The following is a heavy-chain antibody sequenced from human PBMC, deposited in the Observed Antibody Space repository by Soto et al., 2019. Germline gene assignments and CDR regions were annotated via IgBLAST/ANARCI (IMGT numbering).Heavy chain of an antibody. CDR2: VYYRGRS. CDR1: GGSVTNSSYY. J-gene: IGHJ4*02. CDR3: VSQRTTVPTQAYFDY. Sequence: SETLSLTCTVSGGSVTNSSYYWGWIRQSPGKGLEWIGSVYYRGRSYSKSSVKSRVTISVDTSKNRFSLSLDSVTASDTAVYFCVSQRTTVPTQAYFDYWGPGALVTAPQ. V-gene: IGHV4-39*01. D-gene: IGHD4-17*01.